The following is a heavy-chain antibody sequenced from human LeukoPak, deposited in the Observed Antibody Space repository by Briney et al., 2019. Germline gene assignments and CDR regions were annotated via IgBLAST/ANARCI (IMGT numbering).Heavy chain of an antibody. CDR2: TFLSRTT. J-gene: IGHJ3*01. V-gene: IGHV4-38-2*01. CDR1: TYSISSGYS. D-gene: IGHD4-17*01. Sequence: SETLSLTCVVSTYSISSGYSWGWIRQPPGKGLEGIVRTFLSRTTHYNPSLKSRGTISVDKSEIQISLKVMFVTAADSAIYVCAITDYGHYSCFEVWGQGIMVTVSS. CDR3: AITDYGHYSCFEV.